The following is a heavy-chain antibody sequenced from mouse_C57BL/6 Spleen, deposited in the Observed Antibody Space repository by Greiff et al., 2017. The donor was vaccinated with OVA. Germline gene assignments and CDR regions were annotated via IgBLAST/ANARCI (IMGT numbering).Heavy chain of an antibody. CDR3: ARDLLWLRRLVWYFDV. CDR2: INPNNGGT. Sequence: EVQLQQSGPELVKPGASVKISCKASGYTFTDYYMNWVKQSHGKSLEWIGDINPNNGGTSYNQKFKGKATLTVDKSSSTAYMELRSLTSEDSAVYYCARDLLWLRRLVWYFDVWGTGTTVTVSS. CDR1: GYTFTDYY. D-gene: IGHD2-2*01. V-gene: IGHV1-26*01. J-gene: IGHJ1*03.